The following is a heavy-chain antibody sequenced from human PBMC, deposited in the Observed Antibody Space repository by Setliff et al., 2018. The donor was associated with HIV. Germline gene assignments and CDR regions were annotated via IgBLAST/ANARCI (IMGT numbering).Heavy chain of an antibody. CDR2: IHYSGST. Sequence: SETLSLTCTVYGGSISGSNYVWGWIRQTPRKGLEWIGTIHYSGSTYHNPSLESRLTISVDTSKDQFFLRLSSVSAADTAVYYCARAVQLGYFDYWGQGTLVTVSS. CDR3: ARAVQLGYFDY. CDR1: GGSISGSNYV. D-gene: IGHD6-6*01. V-gene: IGHV4-39*01. J-gene: IGHJ4*02.